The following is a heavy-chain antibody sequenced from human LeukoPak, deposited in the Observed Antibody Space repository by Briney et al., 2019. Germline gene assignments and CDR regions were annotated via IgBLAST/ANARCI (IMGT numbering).Heavy chain of an antibody. Sequence: RASVKVSCKASGYTFTSYGISWVRQAPGQGLEWMGWISAYNGNTNYAQKLQGRVTMTTDTSTSTAYMELSRLRSDDTAVYYCARDAVSDYGDYVGWFDPWGQGTLVTVSS. V-gene: IGHV1-18*01. CDR2: ISAYNGNT. CDR1: GYTFTSYG. D-gene: IGHD4-17*01. CDR3: ARDAVSDYGDYVGWFDP. J-gene: IGHJ5*02.